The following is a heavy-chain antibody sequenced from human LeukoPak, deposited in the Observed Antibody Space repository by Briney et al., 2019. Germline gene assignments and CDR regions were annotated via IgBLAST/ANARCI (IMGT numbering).Heavy chain of an antibody. Sequence: GGSLRLSCAASGXTFSSYAMHWVRQAPGKGLEWVAVTSYDGGNKSYGDSVKGRFTISRDNSKNTLYLQMTSLRAEDTAVYYCARRGPPYWYFDLWGRGTLLAVSS. D-gene: IGHD3/OR15-3a*01. CDR2: TSYDGGNK. V-gene: IGHV3-30-3*01. CDR1: GXTFSSYA. J-gene: IGHJ2*01. CDR3: ARRGPPYWYFDL.